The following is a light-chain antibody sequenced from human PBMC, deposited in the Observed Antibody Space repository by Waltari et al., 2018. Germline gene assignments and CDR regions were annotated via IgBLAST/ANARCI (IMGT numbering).Light chain of an antibody. CDR3: QQYYSQWT. Sequence: EIVMTQSPATLSVSPGERATLSCRASQSVSSNLAWYQQKPGQAPRLLIYGASTRATGIPARFSGSGSGTEFTLTITSLQPDDFGIYYCQQYYSQWTFGQGTKVDVK. V-gene: IGKV3-15*01. CDR2: GAS. J-gene: IGKJ1*01. CDR1: QSVSSN.